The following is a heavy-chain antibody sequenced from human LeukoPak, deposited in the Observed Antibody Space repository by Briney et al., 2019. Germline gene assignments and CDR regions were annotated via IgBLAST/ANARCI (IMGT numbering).Heavy chain of an antibody. CDR2: INTDGSST. D-gene: IGHD4-11*01. CDR1: GFTFSSYW. V-gene: IGHV3-74*01. CDR3: TRGLQGIDY. J-gene: IGHJ4*02. Sequence: GGSLRLSCADSGFTFSSYWMHWVRQGPGKGLVWVSRINTDGSSTNYADSVKSRFTIFRDNAKNTLYLQMNSLRAEDTAVYYCTRGLQGIDYWGQGTLVTVSS.